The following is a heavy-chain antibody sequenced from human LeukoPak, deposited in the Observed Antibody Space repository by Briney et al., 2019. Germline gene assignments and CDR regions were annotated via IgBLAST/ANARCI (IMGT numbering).Heavy chain of an antibody. V-gene: IGHV4-39*01. Sequence: KPSETLSLTCTVSGGSISSSSYYWGWIRQPPGKGLEWIGSIYYSGSTYYNPSLKSRVTISVDTSKNQFSLKLSSVTAADTAVYYCARHSPHYYGSGSYFPRDTVNFDYWGQGTLVTVSS. CDR3: ARHSPHYYGSGSYFPRDTVNFDY. J-gene: IGHJ4*02. D-gene: IGHD3-10*01. CDR2: IYYSGST. CDR1: GGSISSSSYY.